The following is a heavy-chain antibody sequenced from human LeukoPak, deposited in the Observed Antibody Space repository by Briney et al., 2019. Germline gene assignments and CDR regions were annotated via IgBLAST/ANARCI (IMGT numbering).Heavy chain of an antibody. CDR3: ARHVSTSSCGADCYSGGLDV. D-gene: IGHD2-21*02. J-gene: IGHJ6*02. CDR1: GGSISRSDYY. CDR2: IYYSGST. V-gene: IGHV4-39*01. Sequence: PPETLSLTCTVSGGSISRSDYYWAWIRQPPGKGLEWIGSIYYSGSTYYYPSLKSRVTISVDTSKNQFSLKVNSVTAADTAVYYCARHVSTSSCGADCYSGGLDVWGQGTTVTVSS.